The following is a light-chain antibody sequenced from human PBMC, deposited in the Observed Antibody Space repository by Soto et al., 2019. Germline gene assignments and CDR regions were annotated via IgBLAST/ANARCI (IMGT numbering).Light chain of an antibody. V-gene: IGKV3-15*01. J-gene: IGKJ5*01. CDR1: QSLKRN. CDR2: DAS. CDR3: QQYKYWPPIT. Sequence: EIVMTQSPVTLSVSPGERATLSCRASQSLKRNLAWYQQKPGQVPRLLIYDASTRATGIPARFSGSGSGTEFTLTISSLQSEDFAVYYCQQYKYWPPITFGQGTRLEIK.